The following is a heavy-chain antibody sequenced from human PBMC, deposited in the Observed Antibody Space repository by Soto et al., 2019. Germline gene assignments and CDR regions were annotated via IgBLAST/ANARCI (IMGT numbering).Heavy chain of an antibody. D-gene: IGHD3-10*01. CDR3: ARGDYGSGSYYNVLGGMDV. CDR1: GGTFSSYA. Sequence: ASVKVSCKASGGTFSSYAISWVRQAPGQGLEWMGGIIPIFGTANYAQKFQGRVTITADESTSTAYMELSSLRSEDTAVYYCARGDYGSGSYYNVLGGMDVWGQGTTVTVSS. J-gene: IGHJ6*02. CDR2: IIPIFGTA. V-gene: IGHV1-69*13.